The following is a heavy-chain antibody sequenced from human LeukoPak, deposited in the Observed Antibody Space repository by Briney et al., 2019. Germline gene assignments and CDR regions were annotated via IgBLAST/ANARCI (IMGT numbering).Heavy chain of an antibody. CDR2: ISYDGSNK. D-gene: IGHD4-17*01. CDR3: AKDSVSSRLRYFDY. Sequence: PGGSLRLSCAASGFTFSSYAMHWVRQAPGKGLEWVAVISYDGSNKYYADSVKGRFTISRDNSKNTLYLQMNSLRAEDTAVYYCAKDSVSSRLRYFDYWGQGTLVTVSS. J-gene: IGHJ4*02. V-gene: IGHV3-30*04. CDR1: GFTFSSYA.